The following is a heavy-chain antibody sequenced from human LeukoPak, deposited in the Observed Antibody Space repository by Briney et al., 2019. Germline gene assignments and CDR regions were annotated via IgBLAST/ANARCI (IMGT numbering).Heavy chain of an antibody. CDR1: GGSIISGDYY. CDR2: IYYSGST. V-gene: IGHV4-30-4*01. J-gene: IGHJ3*02. D-gene: IGHD2/OR15-2a*01. CDR3: AREEYTDAFDI. Sequence: KSSETLSLTCTVSGGSIISGDYYWSWIRQPPGKGLEWIGYIYYSGSTYYNPSLKSRVTISVDRSKNQFSLKLSSVTAADTAVYYCAREEYTDAFDIWGQGTMVTVSS.